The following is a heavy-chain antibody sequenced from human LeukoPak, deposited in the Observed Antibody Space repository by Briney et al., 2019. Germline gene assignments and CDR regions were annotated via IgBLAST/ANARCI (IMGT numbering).Heavy chain of an antibody. Sequence: SETLSLTCTVSGGSISSYYWSWIRQPAGKGLEWTGRIYTSGSTNYNPSLKSRVTMSVDTSKNQFSLKLSSVTAADTAVYYCARDLVNNFWSGYSYYMDVWGKGTTVTVSS. V-gene: IGHV4-4*07. CDR2: IYTSGST. D-gene: IGHD3-3*01. J-gene: IGHJ6*03. CDR3: ARDLVNNFWSGYSYYMDV. CDR1: GGSISSYY.